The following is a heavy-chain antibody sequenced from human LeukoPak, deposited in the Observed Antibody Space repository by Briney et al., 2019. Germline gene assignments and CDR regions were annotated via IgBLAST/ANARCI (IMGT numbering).Heavy chain of an antibody. D-gene: IGHD3-3*01. J-gene: IGHJ4*02. CDR1: GFTFSNAW. Sequence: GSLRLSCAASGFTFSNAWMGWVRQAPGKGLEWVANIKEDGSEKYYVDSVKGRFTISRDNAKNSQYLQMNSLRAEDTALYYCARDESGPAYWGQGTLVTVSS. V-gene: IGHV3-7*01. CDR3: ARDESGPAY. CDR2: IKEDGSEK.